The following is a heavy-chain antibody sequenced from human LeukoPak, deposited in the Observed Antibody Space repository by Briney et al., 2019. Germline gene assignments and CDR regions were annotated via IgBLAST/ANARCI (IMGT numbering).Heavy chain of an antibody. Sequence: GGSLRLSCAASGFTFSSYGMHWVRQAPGKGLEWVAFIRYDGSNKYYADSVKGRFTISRDNSKNTLYLQMNSLRAEDTAVYYCAKGKQTYGDYVPGIDAFDIWGQGTMVTVSS. CDR1: GFTFSSYG. CDR3: AKGKQTYGDYVPGIDAFDI. CDR2: IRYDGSNK. D-gene: IGHD4-17*01. V-gene: IGHV3-30*02. J-gene: IGHJ3*02.